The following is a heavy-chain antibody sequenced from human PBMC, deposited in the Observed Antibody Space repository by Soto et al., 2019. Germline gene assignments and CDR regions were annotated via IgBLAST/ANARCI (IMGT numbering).Heavy chain of an antibody. CDR3: ASRWSSRSPSYINWFDT. J-gene: IGHJ5*02. V-gene: IGHV4-34*01. D-gene: IGHD6-13*01. CDR2: INHSGST. Sequence: SETLSLTCAVYGGSFSGYYWSWIRQPPGEGLEWIGEINHSGSTNYNPSLKSRVTISVDTSKNQFSLKLSSVTAADTAVYYCASRWSSRSPSYINWFDTWGQGTLVTVSS. CDR1: GGSFSGYY.